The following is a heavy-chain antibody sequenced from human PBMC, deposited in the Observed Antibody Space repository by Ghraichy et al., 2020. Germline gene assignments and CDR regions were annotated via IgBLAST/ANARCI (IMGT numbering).Heavy chain of an antibody. CDR3: ARAPRDYDFWSGYYTAYYYYGMDV. V-gene: IGHV1-69*13. CDR1: GGTFSSYA. Sequence: SVKVSCKASGGTFSSYAISWVRQAPGQGLEWMGGIIPIFGTANYAQKFQGRVTITADESTSTAYMELSSLRSEDTAVYYCARAPRDYDFWSGYYTAYYYYGMDVWGQGTTVTVSS. J-gene: IGHJ6*02. D-gene: IGHD3-3*01. CDR2: IIPIFGTA.